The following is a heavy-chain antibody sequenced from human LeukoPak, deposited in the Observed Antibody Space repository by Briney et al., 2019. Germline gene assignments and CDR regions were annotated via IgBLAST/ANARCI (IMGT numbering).Heavy chain of an antibody. CDR3: ARAPRGESDAASGFYGVDV. D-gene: IGHD3-22*01. CDR2: SHYSGST. J-gene: IGHJ6*02. Sequence: PSETLSLTCTVSGGSISTYYWTWIRQPPGKGLEWIGYSHYSGSTNYNPSLKSRVTISVDTSKNQFSLKLNSMTAADTAVYYCARAPRGESDAASGFYGVDVWGQGTTVTVSS. V-gene: IGHV4-59*01. CDR1: GGSISTYY.